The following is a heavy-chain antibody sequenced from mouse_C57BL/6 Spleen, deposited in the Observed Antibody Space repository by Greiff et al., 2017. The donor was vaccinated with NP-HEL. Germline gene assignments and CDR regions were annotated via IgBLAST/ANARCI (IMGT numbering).Heavy chain of an antibody. V-gene: IGHV1-55*01. D-gene: IGHD1-1*01. CDR1: GYTFTSYW. J-gene: IGHJ4*01. CDR3: ARSGYGSAQAMDY. Sequence: QVQLKQPGAELVKPGASVKMSCKASGYTFTSYWITWVKQRPGQGLEWIGDIYPGSGSTNYNEKFKSKATLTVDTSSSTAYMQLSSLTSEDSAVYYCARSGYGSAQAMDYWGQGTSVTVSS. CDR2: IYPGSGST.